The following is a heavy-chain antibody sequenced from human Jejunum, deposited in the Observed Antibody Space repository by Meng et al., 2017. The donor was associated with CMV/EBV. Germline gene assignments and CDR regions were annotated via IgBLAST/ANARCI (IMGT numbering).Heavy chain of an antibody. CDR3: ARGSDFRYGIDV. CDR2: ISRRESFI. Sequence: PSGFSFSSDPLTWVRQAPGKGLELVSSISRRESFIYYADSVKGRFTISRDTAKNSLYLQMNSLRAEDTAIYYCARGSDFRYGIDVWGQGTTVTVSS. V-gene: IGHV3-21*01. J-gene: IGHJ6*02. CDR1: GFSFSSDP. D-gene: IGHD3-3*01.